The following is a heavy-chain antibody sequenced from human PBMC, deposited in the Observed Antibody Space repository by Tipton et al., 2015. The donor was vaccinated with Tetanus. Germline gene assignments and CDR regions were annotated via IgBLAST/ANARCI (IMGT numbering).Heavy chain of an antibody. D-gene: IGHD1-14*01. J-gene: IGHJ4*02. V-gene: IGHV3-23*01. CDR1: GFTFSHFA. CDR2: LSHDGGNI. CDR3: EAQGTSEDF. Sequence: SLRLFCVASGFTFSHFAVSWVRRAPGRGLEWVSSLSHDGGNIYYADFARGRFTISRDHSKNTLFLQMDDLRAEDTAIYYCEAQGTSEDFWGQGTLVTASS.